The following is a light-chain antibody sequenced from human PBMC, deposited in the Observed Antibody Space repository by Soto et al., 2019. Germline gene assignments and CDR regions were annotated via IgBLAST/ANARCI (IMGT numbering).Light chain of an antibody. J-gene: IGKJ1*01. CDR2: GAS. CDR1: QSVSSK. Sequence: EIVQTQSPGTLSVSPGERATLSCRASQSVSSKLAWYQQKPGQAPRLLFYGASTGATGIPARFSGSGSETEFTPSISSLQSEDFAVYYCQQYNNWPGTFGQGTKVEIK. CDR3: QQYNNWPGT. V-gene: IGKV3-15*01.